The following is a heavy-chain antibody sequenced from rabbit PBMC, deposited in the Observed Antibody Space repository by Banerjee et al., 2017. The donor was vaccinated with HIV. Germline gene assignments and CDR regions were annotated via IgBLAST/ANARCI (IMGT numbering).Heavy chain of an antibody. CDR3: ARGVTGYGSPTARLDL. D-gene: IGHD7-1*01. Sequence: QQQLEESGGGLVKPGGTLTLTCKASGIDFSSYYYMCWVRQAPGKGLEWIACIYTSSSDNTYYASWAKGRFTISKTSSTTVTLQMTSLTAADTATYFCARGVTGYGSPTARLDLWGQGTLVTVS. J-gene: IGHJ3*01. V-gene: IGHV1S45*01. CDR1: GIDFSSYYY. CDR2: IYTSSSDNT.